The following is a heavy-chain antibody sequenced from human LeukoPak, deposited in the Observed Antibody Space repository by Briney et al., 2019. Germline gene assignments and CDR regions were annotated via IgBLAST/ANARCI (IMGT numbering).Heavy chain of an antibody. CDR1: GGSISSSSYY. J-gene: IGHJ4*02. CDR3: ATVGDYIWGSYNDY. Sequence: NPSETLSLTCTVSGGSISSSSYYWGWIRQPPGKGLEWIGSIYYSGSTYYNPSLKSRVTISVDTSKNQFSLKLSSVTAADTAVYYCATVGDYIWGSYNDYWGQGTLVTVSS. V-gene: IGHV4-39*07. CDR2: IYYSGST. D-gene: IGHD3-16*01.